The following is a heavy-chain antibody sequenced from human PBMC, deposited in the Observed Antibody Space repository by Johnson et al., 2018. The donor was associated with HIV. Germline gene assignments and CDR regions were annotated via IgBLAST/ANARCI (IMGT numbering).Heavy chain of an antibody. Sequence: RIRSKANSYATAYAASVKGRFTISRDDSKNTAYLQMNSLKTEDTAVYYCTRHSSLGYPRAFDIWGQGTMVTVSS. CDR3: TRHSSLGYPRAFDI. CDR2: IRSKANSYAT. V-gene: IGHV3-73*01. J-gene: IGHJ3*02. D-gene: IGHD5-18*01.